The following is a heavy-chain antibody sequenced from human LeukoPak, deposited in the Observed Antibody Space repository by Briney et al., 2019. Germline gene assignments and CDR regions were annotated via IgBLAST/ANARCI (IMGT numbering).Heavy chain of an antibody. CDR3: ARDSPVYGSGSYYNVFWFDP. J-gene: IGHJ5*02. V-gene: IGHV1-18*01. CDR1: GYTFTSYA. CDR2: ISAYNGNT. Sequence: ASVKVSCKASGYTFTSYAMNWVRQAPGQGLEWMGWISAYNGNTNYAQKLQGRVTMTTDTSTSTAYMELRSLRSDDTAVYYCARDSPVYGSGSYYNVFWFDPWGQGTLVTVSS. D-gene: IGHD3-10*01.